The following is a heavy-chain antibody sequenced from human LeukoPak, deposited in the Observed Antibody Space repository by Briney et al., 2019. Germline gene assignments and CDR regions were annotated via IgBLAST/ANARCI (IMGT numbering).Heavy chain of an antibody. CDR3: ARNGMRGCTSTTCYKSYYYYGMDV. CDR1: GYSFMDYW. D-gene: IGHD2-2*02. CDR2: IFPHDSDT. J-gene: IGHJ6*02. V-gene: IGHV5-51*01. Sequence: GESLKISCKGSGYSFMDYWIGWVRQMPGKGPELMGFIFPHDSDTKYSPSFQGQVTISVDKSISTAYVQWSSLKAPDTAVDYRARNGMRGCTSTTCYKSYYYYGMDVWGQGTTVIVSS.